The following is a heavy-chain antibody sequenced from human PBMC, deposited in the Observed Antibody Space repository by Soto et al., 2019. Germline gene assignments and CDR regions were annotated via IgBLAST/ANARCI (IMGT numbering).Heavy chain of an antibody. V-gene: IGHV1-69*01. CDR1: GGTFSSYA. J-gene: IGHJ4*02. CDR3: ARKPRPISYFDY. CDR2: IIPIFGTA. D-gene: IGHD3-3*01. Sequence: QVQLVQSGAEVTKPGSSVKVSCTASGGTFSSYAISWVRQAPGQGLEWMGGIIPIFGTANYAQKFQGRVTITADESTSTPYMELSSLRSEDTAVYYCARKPRPISYFDYWGQGTLVTVSS.